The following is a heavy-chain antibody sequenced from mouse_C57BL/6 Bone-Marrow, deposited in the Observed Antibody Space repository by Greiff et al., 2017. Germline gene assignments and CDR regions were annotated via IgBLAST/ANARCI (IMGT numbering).Heavy chain of an antibody. J-gene: IGHJ2*01. V-gene: IGHV1-61*01. Sequence: VQLQQPGAELVRPGSSVKLSCKASGYTFTSYWMDWVKQRPGQGLEWIGNIYPSDSETHYNQKFKDKATLTVDKSSSTAYMQLSSLTSEDSAVYYCARGGLLYCDYWGQGTTLIVSS. D-gene: IGHD2-3*01. CDR2: IYPSDSET. CDR3: ARGGLLYCDY. CDR1: GYTFTSYW.